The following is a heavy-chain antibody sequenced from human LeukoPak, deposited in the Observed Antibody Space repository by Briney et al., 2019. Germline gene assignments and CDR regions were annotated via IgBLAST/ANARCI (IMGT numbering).Heavy chain of an antibody. Sequence: SETLSLTCAVYGGSFSGYYWSWIRQPPGKGLEWIGYIYYSGSTNYNPSLKGRVTISVDTSKNQFSLKLSSVTAADTAVYYCAGSYCSSTSCYNGMDVWGQGTTVTVSS. CDR2: IYYSGST. CDR3: AGSYCSSTSCYNGMDV. J-gene: IGHJ6*02. V-gene: IGHV4-59*01. D-gene: IGHD2-2*02. CDR1: GGSFSGYY.